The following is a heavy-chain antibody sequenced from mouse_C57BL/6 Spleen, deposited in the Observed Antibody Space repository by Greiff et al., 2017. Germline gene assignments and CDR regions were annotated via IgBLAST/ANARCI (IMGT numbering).Heavy chain of an antibody. V-gene: IGHV5-4*01. CDR3: ANDGYYGGYFDV. D-gene: IGHD2-3*01. CDR2: ISDGGSYT. Sequence: DVHLVESGGGLVKPGGSLKLSCAASGFTFSSYAMSWVRQTPEKRLEWVATISDGGSYTYYPDNVKGRFTLSRDNAKNNLYLQMSHLKSEDTAMYYCANDGYYGGYFDVWGTGTTVTVSS. J-gene: IGHJ1*03. CDR1: GFTFSSYA.